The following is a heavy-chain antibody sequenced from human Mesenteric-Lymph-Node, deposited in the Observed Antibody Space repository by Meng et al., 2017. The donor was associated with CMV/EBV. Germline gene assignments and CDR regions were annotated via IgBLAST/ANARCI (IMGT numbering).Heavy chain of an antibody. V-gene: IGHV3-21*05. CDR1: GFTFTSFS. D-gene: IGHD5-24*01. CDR3: ARDSRDTYNYFDY. J-gene: IGHJ4*02. Sequence: GGSLRLSCAASGFTFTSFSMNWVRQAPGKGLEWVAYITSGSTDIQYADSVKGRFTFSRDTGKNSLYLQMNSLRVEDTAVYYCARDSRDTYNYFDYWGQGTLVTVSS. CDR2: ITSGSTDI.